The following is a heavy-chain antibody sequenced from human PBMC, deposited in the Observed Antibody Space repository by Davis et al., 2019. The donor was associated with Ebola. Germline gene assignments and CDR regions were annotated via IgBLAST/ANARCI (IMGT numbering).Heavy chain of an antibody. J-gene: IGHJ3*02. V-gene: IGHV3-48*04. CDR1: GFTFSSYS. D-gene: IGHD3-10*01. CDR2: ISSSSSTI. CDR3: ARAGDI. Sequence: GESLKISCAASGFTFSSYSMNWVRQAPGKGLEWVSYISSSSSTIYYADSVKGRFTISRDNAKNSLYLQMNSLRAEDTAVYYCARAGDIWGQGTMVTVSS.